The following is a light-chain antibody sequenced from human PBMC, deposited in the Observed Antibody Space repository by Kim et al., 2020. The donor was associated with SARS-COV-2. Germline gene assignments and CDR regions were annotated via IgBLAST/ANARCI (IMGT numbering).Light chain of an antibody. Sequence: SVGDRVTITCRASESISRYLNWYQQKPGKAPKLLIYFASNLQSGVPSRFTGSGSGTDFTLTIGSLQPEDFATYYCQQSYSTLPWTFGQGTKVDIK. CDR2: FAS. V-gene: IGKV1-39*01. CDR3: QQSYSTLPWT. CDR1: ESISRY. J-gene: IGKJ1*01.